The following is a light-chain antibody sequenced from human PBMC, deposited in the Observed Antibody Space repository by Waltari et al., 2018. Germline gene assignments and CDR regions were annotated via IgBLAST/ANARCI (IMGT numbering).Light chain of an antibody. Sequence: EIALTQSPGTLSLSPGERATLSCRASQSIGRYLAWYQQKTDQAPRLLIYGASSRATGIPDRFSGSGSGTDFSLTISRLEPEDFAVYYCQNHERLPATFGQGTKVEIK. J-gene: IGKJ1*01. V-gene: IGKV3-20*01. CDR2: GAS. CDR1: QSIGRY. CDR3: QNHERLPAT.